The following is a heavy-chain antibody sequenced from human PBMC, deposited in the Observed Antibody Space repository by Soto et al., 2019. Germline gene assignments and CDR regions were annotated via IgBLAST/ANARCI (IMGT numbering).Heavy chain of an antibody. V-gene: IGHV3-23*01. CDR1: GFTFGSYA. J-gene: IGHJ5*02. CDR3: AKSDTALSYGFDP. D-gene: IGHD5-18*01. CDR2: ISSSGNSA. Sequence: EVQLLESGGDLVQPGGSLRLSCAASGFTFGSYAMIWVRPAPGKGLVWVSTISSSGNSAYYADSVKGRFTVSRANSMNTLYMQMNSLRAEDTSVYYCAKSDTALSYGFDPWGQGTVVTVSS.